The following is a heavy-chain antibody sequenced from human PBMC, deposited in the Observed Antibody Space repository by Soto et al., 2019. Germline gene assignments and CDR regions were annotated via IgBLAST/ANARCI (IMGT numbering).Heavy chain of an antibody. D-gene: IGHD1-7*01. CDR3: ARESGENWSYEAY. V-gene: IGHV4-4*07. CDR1: GGFMSDYS. Sequence: QVQLQESGPGLVKPSETLSLTCSVSGGFMSDYSWSWIRQPADKGLEWIGRLHASGSIQYAPSFKSRVTMSLDTSKNQFSLSLRSVTAADTAVYYCARESGENWSYEAYWGQGTLVTVSS. CDR2: LHASGSI. J-gene: IGHJ4*02.